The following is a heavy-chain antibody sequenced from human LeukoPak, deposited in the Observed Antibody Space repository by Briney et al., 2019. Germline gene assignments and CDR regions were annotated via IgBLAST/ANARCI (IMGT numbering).Heavy chain of an antibody. CDR2: IYYSGST. Sequence: SETLSLTCTVSGGSISSYYWSWIRQPPEKGLEWIGYIYYSGSTNSNPSLKSRVTISVDTSKNRFSVKLNSVTAADTAVYYCARSYYYDSSGYYYYFDYWGQGTLVTVSS. J-gene: IGHJ4*02. CDR1: GGSISSYY. CDR3: ARSYYYDSSGYYYYFDY. V-gene: IGHV4-59*01. D-gene: IGHD3-22*01.